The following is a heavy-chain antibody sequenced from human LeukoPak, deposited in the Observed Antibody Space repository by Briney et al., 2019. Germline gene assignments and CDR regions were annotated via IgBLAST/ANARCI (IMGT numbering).Heavy chain of an antibody. D-gene: IGHD2/OR15-2a*01. Sequence: ASVKVSCKASGYTFTSYGISWVRQAPGQGLEWMGWMNPNSGNTGYAQKFQGRVTMTRNTSISTAYMELSSLRSEDTAVYYCARGLGREYHNWFDPWGQGTLVTVSS. CDR3: ARGLGREYHNWFDP. J-gene: IGHJ5*02. CDR1: GYTFTSYG. CDR2: MNPNSGNT. V-gene: IGHV1-8*02.